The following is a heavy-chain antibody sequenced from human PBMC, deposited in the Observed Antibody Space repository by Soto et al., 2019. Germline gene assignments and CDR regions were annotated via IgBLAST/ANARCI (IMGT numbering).Heavy chain of an antibody. D-gene: IGHD6-19*01. V-gene: IGHV3-23*01. Sequence: EVQLLGSGGGSVQPGGSLRLSCAASGFTFSNYGMTWVRQAPGKGLEWLSATSDGSTFYRESVKGRFTMSRDDSINMLFLHMSSLRAEDTATYYFAILVPGTWVVDYWGQGILVSVSS. CDR3: AILVPGTWVVDY. CDR1: GFTFSNYG. CDR2: TSDGST. J-gene: IGHJ4*02.